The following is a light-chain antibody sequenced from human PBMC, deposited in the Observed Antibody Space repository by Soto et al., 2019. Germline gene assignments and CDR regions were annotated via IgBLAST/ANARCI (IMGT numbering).Light chain of an antibody. CDR3: QQLKKYPLS. CDR2: AAS. J-gene: IGKJ4*01. Sequence: IQLTQSPSSLSASIGDRVTITCRASQDISSYLAWYRQKAGKAPELLIEAASTLQSGVPSRFSGSGSGTDFALTISSLQPEDFETYYCQQLKKYPLSFGGGTKVEIK. CDR1: QDISSY. V-gene: IGKV1-9*01.